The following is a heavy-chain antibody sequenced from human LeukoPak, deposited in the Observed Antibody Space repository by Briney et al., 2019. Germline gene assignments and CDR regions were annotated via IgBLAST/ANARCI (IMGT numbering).Heavy chain of an antibody. CDR1: GFTVSSNY. CDR3: ARDLRPYDSSSYYYVDY. V-gene: IGHV3-66*01. D-gene: IGHD3-22*01. CDR2: ISSGGNT. Sequence: GGSLRLSCAASGFTVSSNYMSWVRQAPGKGLEWVSVISSGGNTYYADSVKGRFTISRDNSKNTLYLQMNSLRAEDTAVYYCARDLRPYDSSSYYYVDYWGQGTLVTVSS. J-gene: IGHJ4*02.